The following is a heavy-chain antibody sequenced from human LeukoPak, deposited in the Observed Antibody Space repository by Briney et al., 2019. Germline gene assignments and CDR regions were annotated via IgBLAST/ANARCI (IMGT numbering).Heavy chain of an antibody. CDR2: IIPILGIA. CDR1: GGTFSSYA. V-gene: IGHV1-69*04. CDR3: AREPTQPPIVATPFDY. J-gene: IGHJ4*02. D-gene: IGHD5-12*01. Sequence: EASVKVSCKASGGTFSSYAISWVRQAPGQGLEWMGRIIPILGIANYAQKFQGRVTITADKSTSTAYMELSSLRSEDTAVYYCAREPTQPPIVATPFDYWGQGTLVTVSS.